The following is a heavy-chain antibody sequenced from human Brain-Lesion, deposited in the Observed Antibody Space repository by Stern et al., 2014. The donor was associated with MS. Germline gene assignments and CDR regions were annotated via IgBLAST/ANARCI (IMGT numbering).Heavy chain of an antibody. CDR2: FDPEDGET. CDR3: ATLSPGAGGNYYRHFDY. J-gene: IGHJ4*02. D-gene: IGHD1-26*01. Sequence: QVQLVQSGAEVKKPGASVKVSCKVSGYTLTELYMHWVRQAPRKGIEWMGGFDPEDGETIYAQKFQGRVTMTEDTSTDTAYMELSSLRSEDTAVYYCATLSPGAGGNYYRHFDYWGQGTLVTVSS. CDR1: GYTLTELY. V-gene: IGHV1-24*01.